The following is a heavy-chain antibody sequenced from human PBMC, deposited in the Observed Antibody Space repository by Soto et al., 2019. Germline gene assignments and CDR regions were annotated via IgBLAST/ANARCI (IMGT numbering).Heavy chain of an antibody. J-gene: IGHJ4*02. Sequence: SETLSLTCTVSGASITFGGYSWSWIRQTPGKGLEWIGYINHLETTFYNPSFESRLTLSIDRAKNQFSLKLHSMSAADRAVYFCARGGGSDSFDYWAREFWSPSPQ. V-gene: IGHV4-30-2*01. D-gene: IGHD1-26*01. CDR2: INHLETT. CDR1: GASITFGGYS. CDR3: ARGGGSDSFDY.